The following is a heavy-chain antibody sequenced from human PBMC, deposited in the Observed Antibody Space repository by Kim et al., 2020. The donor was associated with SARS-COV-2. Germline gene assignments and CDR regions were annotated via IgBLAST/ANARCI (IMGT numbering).Heavy chain of an antibody. Sequence: SETLSLTCTVSGGSISSGSYYWSWIRQPAGKGLEWIGRIYTSGSTNYNPSLKSRVTISVDTSKNQFSLKLSSVTAADTAVYYCAREDSGSYYWLFDYWGQGTLVTVSS. J-gene: IGHJ4*02. CDR1: GGSISSGSYY. V-gene: IGHV4-61*02. CDR2: IYTSGST. CDR3: AREDSGSYYWLFDY. D-gene: IGHD1-26*01.